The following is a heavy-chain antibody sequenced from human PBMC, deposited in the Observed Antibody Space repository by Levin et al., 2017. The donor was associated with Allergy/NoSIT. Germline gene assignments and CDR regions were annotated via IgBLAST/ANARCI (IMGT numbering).Heavy chain of an antibody. D-gene: IGHD6-6*01. J-gene: IGHJ4*02. CDR3: ARGPLKRIAARPPRGRVFDY. Sequence: KSSETLSLTCAVYGGSFSGYYWSWIRQPPGKGLEWIGEINHSGSTNYNPSLKSRVTISVDTSKNQFSLKLSSVTAADTAVYYCARGPLKRIAARPPRGRVFDYWGQGTLVTVSS. V-gene: IGHV4-34*01. CDR1: GGSFSGYY. CDR2: INHSGST.